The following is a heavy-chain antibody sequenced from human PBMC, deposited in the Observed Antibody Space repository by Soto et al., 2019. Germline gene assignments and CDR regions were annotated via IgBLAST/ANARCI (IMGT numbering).Heavy chain of an antibody. CDR3: ARVPRDYYYYGMDV. J-gene: IGHJ6*02. Sequence: SQTLSRTYAICGDSVSSNSAAWNWIRQSPSRGLEWLGRTYYRSKWYNDYAVSVKSRITINPDTSKNQFSLQLNSVTPEDTAVYYCARVPRDYYYYGMDVWGQGTTVTVSS. V-gene: IGHV6-1*01. CDR2: TYYRSKWYN. CDR1: GDSVSSNSAA.